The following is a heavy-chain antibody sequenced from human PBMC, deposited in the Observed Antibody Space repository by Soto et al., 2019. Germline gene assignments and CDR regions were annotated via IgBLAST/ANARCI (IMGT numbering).Heavy chain of an antibody. J-gene: IGHJ4*02. V-gene: IGHV4-39*01. CDR3: VRQGGDYYFDQ. CDR1: GGSMRSTNYY. D-gene: IGHD3-10*01. Sequence: QLHLQESGPGLVKASETLSLTCTVSGGSMRSTNYYWGWIRQPPGKGLEWIGNVFFNGITFYKPSLERRVAIAVDTSKSQFSLRLNSVTAADTAVYYCVRQGGDYYFDQWGQGTLVTVAA. CDR2: VFFNGIT.